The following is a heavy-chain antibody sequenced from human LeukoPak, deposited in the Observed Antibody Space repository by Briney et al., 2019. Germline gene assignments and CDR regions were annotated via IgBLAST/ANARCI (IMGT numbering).Heavy chain of an antibody. CDR2: ISWNSGSI. CDR3: AKGTFDPTGELGYCSGGSCFHFDY. CDR1: GFTFDDYA. J-gene: IGHJ4*02. Sequence: GRSLRLSCAASGFTFDDYAMHWVRQAPGKGLEWVSGISWNSGSIGYADSVKGRFTISRDNAKNSLYLQMNSLRAEDTALYYCAKGTFDPTGELGYCSGGSCFHFDYWGQGTLVTVSS. D-gene: IGHD2-15*01. V-gene: IGHV3-9*01.